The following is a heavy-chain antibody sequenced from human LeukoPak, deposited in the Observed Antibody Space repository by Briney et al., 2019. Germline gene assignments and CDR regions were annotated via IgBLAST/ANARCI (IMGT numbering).Heavy chain of an antibody. CDR2: ISWDSGNQ. CDR1: GFSLDDYA. Sequence: AGRSLRLSCVGSGFSLDDYAMHWVRQVPGKGLEWASSISWDSGNQAYTDSVKGRFTISRDNGKNSLYLQMNSLRPEDTALYYCVKDMGFDLLKDAFHVWGQGTLVTVSS. J-gene: IGHJ3*01. CDR3: VKDMGFDLLKDAFHV. D-gene: IGHD3-9*01. V-gene: IGHV3-9*01.